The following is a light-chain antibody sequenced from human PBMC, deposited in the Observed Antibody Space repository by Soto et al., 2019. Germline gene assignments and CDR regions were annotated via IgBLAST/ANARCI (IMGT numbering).Light chain of an antibody. Sequence: EIVLMQSPATLSLSPGERATLSCGASQSVSSSYLAWYQQKPGLAPRLLIYDASSRATGIPDRFSGSGSGTDFTLTISRLEPEDFAVYYCQQYGSSRLTFGGGTKVDIK. CDR2: DAS. V-gene: IGKV3D-20*01. J-gene: IGKJ4*01. CDR1: QSVSSSY. CDR3: QQYGSSRLT.